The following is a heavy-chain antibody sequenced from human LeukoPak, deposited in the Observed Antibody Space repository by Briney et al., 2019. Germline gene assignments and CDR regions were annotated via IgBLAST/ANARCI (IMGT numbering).Heavy chain of an antibody. D-gene: IGHD5-18*01. J-gene: IGHJ4*02. Sequence: GGSLRLSCAASGFTFDDYAMHWVRQAPGKGLEWVSLISGDGGSTYYADSVKGRFTISRDNSKNSLYLQMNSLRTEDTALYYRAKDRKFGYSYPAHWGQGTLVTVSS. CDR2: ISGDGGST. CDR1: GFTFDDYA. CDR3: AKDRKFGYSYPAH. V-gene: IGHV3-43*02.